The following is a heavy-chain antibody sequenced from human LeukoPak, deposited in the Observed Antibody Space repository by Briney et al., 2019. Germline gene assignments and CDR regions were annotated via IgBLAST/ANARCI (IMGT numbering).Heavy chain of an antibody. Sequence: GGSLRLSCAASGFTFSTYAMSWVRQAPGKGLEWVSSISGSGGSTYYADSVKGRFTISRDNAKNSLYLQMNSLRAEDTAVYYCAREGMSSGSYYFDYWGQGTLVTVSS. D-gene: IGHD3-10*01. CDR1: GFTFSTYA. CDR2: ISGSGGST. V-gene: IGHV3-23*01. J-gene: IGHJ4*02. CDR3: AREGMSSGSYYFDY.